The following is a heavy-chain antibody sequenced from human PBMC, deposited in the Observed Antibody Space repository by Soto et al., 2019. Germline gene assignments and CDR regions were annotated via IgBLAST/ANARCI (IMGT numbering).Heavy chain of an antibody. V-gene: IGHV3-74*01. CDR3: ARSRYFGELLHFDY. CDR1: GFTFTSYW. J-gene: IGHJ4*02. Sequence: EVQLVQSGGGLIQPGGSLRLSCAASGFTFTSYWMHWVRQPPGKGLVWVSRVNSDGSSTTYADSVKGRFTISRDNAKNTLYLQMSSLRAEDTAVYYCARSRYFGELLHFDYWGQGSLVTVSS. D-gene: IGHD3-10*01. CDR2: VNSDGSST.